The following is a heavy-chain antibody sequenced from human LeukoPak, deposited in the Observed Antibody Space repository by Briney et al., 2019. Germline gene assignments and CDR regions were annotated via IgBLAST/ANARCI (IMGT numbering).Heavy chain of an antibody. CDR1: GFSFYESY. CDR3: AKDARGGAAS. V-gene: IGHV3-11*04. J-gene: IGHJ5*02. CDR2: ISGRSFSI. Sequence: GGSLRLSCVASGFSFYESYMTWVRQAPGGGRVWVGYISGRSFSIYYAESVQGRFTISRDNSKNTLYLQMNSLRAEDTAVYYCAKDARGGAASWGQGTLVTVSS. D-gene: IGHD1-26*01.